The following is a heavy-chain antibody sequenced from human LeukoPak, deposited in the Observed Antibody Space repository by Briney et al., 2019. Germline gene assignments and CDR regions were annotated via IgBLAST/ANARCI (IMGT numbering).Heavy chain of an antibody. CDR2: MNPNSGNT. CDR3: ARAQEVDYDDSDAFDI. Sequence: ASVKVSRKASGYTFTSYDINWVRQATGQGLEWMGWMNPNSGNTGYAQKFQGRVTMTRNTSISTAYMELSSLRSEDTAVYYCARAQEVDYDDSDAFDIWGQGTMVTVSS. J-gene: IGHJ3*02. V-gene: IGHV1-8*01. D-gene: IGHD4-17*01. CDR1: GYTFTSYD.